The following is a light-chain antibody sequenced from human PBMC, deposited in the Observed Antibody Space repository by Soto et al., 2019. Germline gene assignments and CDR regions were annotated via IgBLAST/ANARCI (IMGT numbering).Light chain of an antibody. CDR3: QQYGSSPLT. CDR1: QSISSY. CDR2: AAS. V-gene: IGKV1-39*01. J-gene: IGKJ4*01. Sequence: DIQMTQSPASLSASVGHRVTITCRASQSISSYLNWYQQEPGKAPKLLIYAASSLQSGVPSRFSGSGSGTDFTHTISRLEPEDFAVYYCQQYGSSPLTFGGGTKVDIK.